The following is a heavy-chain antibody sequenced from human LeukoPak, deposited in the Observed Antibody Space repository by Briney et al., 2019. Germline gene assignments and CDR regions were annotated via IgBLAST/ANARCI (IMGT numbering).Heavy chain of an antibody. CDR3: ATLGVY. D-gene: IGHD2-8*01. CDR2: ISYDGSNK. J-gene: IGHJ4*02. V-gene: IGHV3-30*03. Sequence: GGSLRLSCAASGFTFSSYGMHWGRQAPGKGLEWVAVISYDGSNKYYADSVKGRFTISRDNAKNSLYLQMNSLRAEDSAVYYCATLGVYWGQGTLVTVSS. CDR1: GFTFSSYG.